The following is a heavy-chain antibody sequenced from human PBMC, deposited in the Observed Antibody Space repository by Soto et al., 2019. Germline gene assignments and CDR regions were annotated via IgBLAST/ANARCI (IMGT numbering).Heavy chain of an antibody. V-gene: IGHV3-21*01. J-gene: IGHJ4*02. CDR1: GFTFNTYS. CDR2: ISSGSSYI. D-gene: IGHD1-1*01. CDR3: AREFRWNDVDLDY. Sequence: GGSLRLSCAASGFTFNTYSMNWVRQAPGKGLEWVSSISSGSSYIYYADSVRGRFTASRDNAKNSLWLQMTSLRAEDTAVYYCAREFRWNDVDLDYWGQGTLVTVSS.